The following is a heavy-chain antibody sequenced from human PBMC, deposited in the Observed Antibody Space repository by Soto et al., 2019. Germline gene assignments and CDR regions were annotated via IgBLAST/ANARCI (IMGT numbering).Heavy chain of an antibody. CDR2: IIPIFGTA. CDR1: GGTFSSYA. J-gene: IGHJ4*02. D-gene: IGHD3-22*01. CDR3: ARSQSYYYDSSGYYYFDY. V-gene: IGHV1-69*01. Sequence: QVQLVQSGAEVKKPGSSVKVSCKASGGTFSSYAISWVRQAPGQGLEWMGGIIPIFGTANYAQKFQGRVTITSDESTDTAYMELVSLRSEETAGYYCARSQSYYYDSSGYYYFDYWGQGTLVTVSS.